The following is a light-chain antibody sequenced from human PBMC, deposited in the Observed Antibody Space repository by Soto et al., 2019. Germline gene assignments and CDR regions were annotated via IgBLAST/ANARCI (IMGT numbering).Light chain of an antibody. V-gene: IGKV1-5*01. J-gene: IGKJ3*01. CDR2: DAS. CDR1: QSISSW. Sequence: DIQMTQSPSTLSASVGDRVTITCRASQSISSWLAWYQQKPGKAPKLLIYDASSLESGVPSRFSGSGSGTEFTLTISSLQPDDFATYYCQQYNNYQGTLGPGTKVDIK. CDR3: QQYNNYQGT.